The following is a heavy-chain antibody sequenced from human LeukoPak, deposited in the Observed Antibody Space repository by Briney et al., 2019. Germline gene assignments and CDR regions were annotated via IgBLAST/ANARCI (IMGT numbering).Heavy chain of an antibody. D-gene: IGHD3-10*01. Sequence: ASVKVSCKASGGTFGSYAISWVRQAPGQGLEWMGGIIPIFGTANYAQRFQGRVTITADESTSTAYMELSSLRSEDTAVYYCARDREGSGSFDAFDIWGQGTMVTVSS. J-gene: IGHJ3*02. CDR3: ARDREGSGSFDAFDI. CDR2: IIPIFGTA. CDR1: GGTFGSYA. V-gene: IGHV1-69*13.